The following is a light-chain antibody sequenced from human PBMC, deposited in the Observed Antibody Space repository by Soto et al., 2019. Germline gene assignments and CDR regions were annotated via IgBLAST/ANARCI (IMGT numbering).Light chain of an antibody. CDR2: EVT. CDR3: SSYAGSNNLVL. CDR1: SSDVGGYNY. J-gene: IGLJ2*01. Sequence: QSVLTQPPSASGSPGQSVTISCTGTSSDVGGYNYVSWYQQHPGKAPKLMIYEVTKRPSGVPDRFSGSKSGNTASLTVSGLQAEDEADYYCSSYAGSNNLVLFGGGTQLTVL. V-gene: IGLV2-8*01.